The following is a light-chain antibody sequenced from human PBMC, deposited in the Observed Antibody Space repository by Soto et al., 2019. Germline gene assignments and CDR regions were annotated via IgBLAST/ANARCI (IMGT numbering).Light chain of an antibody. V-gene: IGLV1-40*01. Sequence: QLVLTQPPSVSGAPGQRVTISCAGSTSNIGDYDVHWYQQLPGTAPKLLIYGNNNRPSGVPDRFSGSKSGTSASLAITGLQAEDEADYYCQAYDRSQSGSVFGGGTQLTVL. CDR3: QAYDRSQSGSV. CDR2: GNN. J-gene: IGLJ3*02. CDR1: TSNIGDYD.